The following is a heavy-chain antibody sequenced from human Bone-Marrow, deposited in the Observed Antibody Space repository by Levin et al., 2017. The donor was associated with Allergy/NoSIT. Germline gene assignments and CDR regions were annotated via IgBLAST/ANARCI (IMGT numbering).Heavy chain of an antibody. J-gene: IGHJ5*02. D-gene: IGHD1-14*01. CDR2: IYHSGST. V-gene: IGHV4-4*02. CDR3: ARDGSGEANRQTWFDP. CDR1: GGSISSSNW. Sequence: SETLSLTCAVSGGSISSSNWWSWVRQPPGKGLEWIGEIYHSGSTNYNPSLKSRVTISVDKSKNQFSLKLSSVTAADTAVYYCARDGSGEANRQTWFDPWGQGTLVTVSS.